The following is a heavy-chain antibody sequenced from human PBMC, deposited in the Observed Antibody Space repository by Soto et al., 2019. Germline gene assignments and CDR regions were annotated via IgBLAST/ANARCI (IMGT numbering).Heavy chain of an antibody. D-gene: IGHD6-19*01. CDR1: GFTFSSYG. CDR2: IWYDGSNK. CDR3: VRGGYSSGWYYFDY. V-gene: IGHV3-33*01. J-gene: IGHJ4*02. Sequence: QVQLVESGGGVVQPGRSLRLSCAASGFTFSSYGMHWVRQAPGKGLEWVAVIWYDGSNKYYADSVKGRFTISRENGKNSLYLEMNDLRAGDTAVYYCVRGGYSSGWYYFDYWGQGILVTVSS.